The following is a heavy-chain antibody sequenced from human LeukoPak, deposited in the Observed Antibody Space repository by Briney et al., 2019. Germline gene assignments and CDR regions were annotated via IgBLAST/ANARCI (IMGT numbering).Heavy chain of an antibody. J-gene: IGHJ4*02. D-gene: IGHD4-17*01. Sequence: GASVKVSFKASGYTFTSYGISRVRQPPGQGLEWMGWISAYNGNTNYAQKLQGRVTMTTDTSTSTAYIELRSLRSDDTAVYYCARDLIPYGDLNYFDYWGQGTRSPSP. CDR1: GYTFTSYG. CDR3: ARDLIPYGDLNYFDY. CDR2: ISAYNGNT. V-gene: IGHV1-18*01.